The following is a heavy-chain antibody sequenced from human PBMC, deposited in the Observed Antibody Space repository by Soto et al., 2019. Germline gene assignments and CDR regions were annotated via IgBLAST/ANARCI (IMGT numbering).Heavy chain of an antibody. J-gene: IGHJ4*02. CDR2: ISNDGSSK. D-gene: IGHD1-26*01. CDR3: SPMYSGSYISY. Sequence: GGSLRLSCEASGFSFSNYGMHWARQAPGKGLEWVATISNDGSSKYYAESVEGRFTVSRDNSNNRLYLQVSSLTTEDTAVYYCSPMYSGSYISYWGQGTRVTVSS. CDR1: GFSFSNYG. V-gene: IGHV3-30*03.